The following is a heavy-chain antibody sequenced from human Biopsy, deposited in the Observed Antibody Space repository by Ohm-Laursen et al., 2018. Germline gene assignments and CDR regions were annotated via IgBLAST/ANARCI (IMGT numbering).Heavy chain of an antibody. CDR2: IYDNGDT. V-gene: IGHV4-31*03. D-gene: IGHD5-12*01. J-gene: IGHJ4*02. CDR1: GGPINSGGHF. Sequence: SDTLSLTCSVSGGPINSGGHFWGWVRQSPGKGLEWIGYIYDNGDTYYNPSLKSRVTISVDTSKNQFSLKLSSVTAADTAVYYCARLGSGDYFPTFFDFWGQGALVTVSS. CDR3: ARLGSGDYFPTFFDF.